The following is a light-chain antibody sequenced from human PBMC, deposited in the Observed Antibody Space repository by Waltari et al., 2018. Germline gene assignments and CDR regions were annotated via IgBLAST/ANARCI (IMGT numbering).Light chain of an antibody. CDR2: DAS. CDR3: QQRGNSPTT. Sequence: EIVLTHSPATVSLSQGERATLSCRASQSVARYLAWYQQKPGQAPRLLIYDASNRATGIPARFSGSGSGTDFTLTISGLEPDDFAVYFCQQRGNSPTTFGQGTRLEI. J-gene: IGKJ5*01. V-gene: IGKV3-11*01. CDR1: QSVARY.